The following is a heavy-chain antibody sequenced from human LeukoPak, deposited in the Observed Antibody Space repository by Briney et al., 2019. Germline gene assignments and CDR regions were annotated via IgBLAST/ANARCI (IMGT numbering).Heavy chain of an antibody. V-gene: IGHV3-21*01. CDR2: ISSSSSYI. Sequence: PGGSLRLSCAASGFTFSSYAMSWVRQAPGKGLEWVSSISSSSSYIYYADSVKGRFTISRDNAKNSLYLQMNSLRAEDTAVYYCAREFLYYYDSSGYNFDYWGQGTLVTVSS. CDR1: GFTFSSYA. D-gene: IGHD3-22*01. CDR3: AREFLYYYDSSGYNFDY. J-gene: IGHJ4*02.